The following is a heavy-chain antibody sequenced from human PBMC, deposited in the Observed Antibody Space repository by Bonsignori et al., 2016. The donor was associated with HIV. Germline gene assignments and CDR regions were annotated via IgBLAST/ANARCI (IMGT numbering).Heavy chain of an antibody. V-gene: IGHV4-61*02. CDR1: GGSISSGSYY. Sequence: QVQLQESGPRLVKPSQTLSLTCSVSGGSISSGSYYWSWIRKTAGKGLEWIGRVYETGSTNYNPSLKSRVTISLDTAKNQFSLKLTSVTAADTAIYYCARYRSLGAVWFDPWGQGILVTVSS. CDR2: VYETGST. CDR3: ARYRSLGAVWFDP. D-gene: IGHD3-16*01. J-gene: IGHJ5*02.